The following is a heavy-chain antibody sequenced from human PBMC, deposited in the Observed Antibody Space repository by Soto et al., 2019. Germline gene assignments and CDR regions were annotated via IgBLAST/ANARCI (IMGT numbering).Heavy chain of an antibody. D-gene: IGHD3-10*01. V-gene: IGHV3-7*03. CDR2: IKQDGSEK. CDR1: GFTFSSYW. Sequence: GGSLRLSCAASGFTFSSYWMSWVRQAPGKGLEWVANIKQDGSEKYYVDSVKGRFTISRDNAKNSLYLQMNSLRAEDTAVYYCARDPGLVWFGELCNVHYWGEGALVAVSS. CDR3: ARDPGLVWFGELCNVHY. J-gene: IGHJ4*02.